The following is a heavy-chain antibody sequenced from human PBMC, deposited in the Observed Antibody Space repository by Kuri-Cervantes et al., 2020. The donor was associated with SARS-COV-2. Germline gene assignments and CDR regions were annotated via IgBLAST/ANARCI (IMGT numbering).Heavy chain of an antibody. CDR3: ARGRGSYYFYYYGMDV. CDR1: GFTFSSYA. J-gene: IGHJ6*02. CDR2: ISYDGSNK. V-gene: IGHV3-30-3*01. D-gene: IGHD1-26*01. Sequence: GESLKISCAASGFTFSSYAMHWVRQAPGKGLEWVAVISYDGSNKYYADSVKGRFTISRDNSKNTLYLQMNSLRAEDTAVYYCARGRGSYYFYYYGMDVWAKGPRSPSP.